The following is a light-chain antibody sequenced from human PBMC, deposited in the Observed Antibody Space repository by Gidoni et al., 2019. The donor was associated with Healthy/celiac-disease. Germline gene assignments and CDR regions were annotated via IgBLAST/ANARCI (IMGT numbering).Light chain of an antibody. J-gene: IGKJ5*01. CDR2: DAS. Sequence: ELVLTPSPATLSLSPGERATLSCRASQSVSSYLAWYQQKPGQAPRLLIYDASNRATGIPARFSGSGSGTDFTLTISSLEPEDFAVYYCQQRSNWPGITFGQGTRLEIK. CDR3: QQRSNWPGIT. CDR1: QSVSSY. V-gene: IGKV3-11*01.